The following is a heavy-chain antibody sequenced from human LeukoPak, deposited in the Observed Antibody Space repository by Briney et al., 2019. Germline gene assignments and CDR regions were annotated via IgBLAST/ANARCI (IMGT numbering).Heavy chain of an antibody. V-gene: IGHV4-34*01. CDR1: GGSFNGYY. D-gene: IGHD3-3*01. CDR2: INHSGST. CDR3: AARTIFGVVIGDY. J-gene: IGHJ4*02. Sequence: SETLSLTCAVYGGSFNGYYWSWIRQPPGKGLEWIGEINHSGSTNYNPSLKSRVTISVDTSKNQFSLKLSSVTAADTAVYYCAARTIFGVVIGDYWGQGTLVTVSS.